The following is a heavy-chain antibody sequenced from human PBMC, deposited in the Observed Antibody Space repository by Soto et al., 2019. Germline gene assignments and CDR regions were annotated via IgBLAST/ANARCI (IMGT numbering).Heavy chain of an antibody. V-gene: IGHV3-23*01. CDR2: ISGSGGST. Sequence: GGSLRLSCAASGFTFSSYAMCWVRQAPGKGLEWVSAISGSGGSTYYADSVKGRFTISRDNSKNTLYLQMNSLRAEDTAVYYCAIDFSAVRPGPKALDIRGPGTTDPGS. CDR3: AIDFSAVRPGPKALDI. CDR1: GFTFSSYA. J-gene: IGHJ3*02. D-gene: IGHD3-3*01.